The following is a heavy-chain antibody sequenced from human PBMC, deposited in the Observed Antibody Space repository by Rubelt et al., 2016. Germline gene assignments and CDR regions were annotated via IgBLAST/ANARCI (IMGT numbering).Heavy chain of an antibody. CDR2: INPNSGGT. D-gene: IGHD4-11*01. CDR3: ARARGMTTHLGV. CDR1: GYTFTGYY. Sequence: QVQLVQSGAEVKKPGASVKVSCKASGYTFTGYYMHWVRQAPGQGLEWMGRINPNSGGTNYAQKFQGRVTMTRGTSISTAYMELSRLGSDDTAVYYGARARGMTTHLGVWGQGTTVTVSS. J-gene: IGHJ6*02. V-gene: IGHV1-2*06.